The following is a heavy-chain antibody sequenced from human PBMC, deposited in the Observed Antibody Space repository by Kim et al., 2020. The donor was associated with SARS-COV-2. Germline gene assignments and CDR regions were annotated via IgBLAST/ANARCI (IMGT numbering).Heavy chain of an antibody. D-gene: IGHD2-15*01. V-gene: IGHV3-15*01. Sequence: AAPVKGRFTISRDDSENTLYLQMNSLKIEDTAVYYCTTDATPTLSNYFDYGGQGTLVTVSS. CDR3: TTDATPTLSNYFDY. J-gene: IGHJ4*02.